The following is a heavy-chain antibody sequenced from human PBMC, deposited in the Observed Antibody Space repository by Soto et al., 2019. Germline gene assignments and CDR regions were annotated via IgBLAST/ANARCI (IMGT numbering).Heavy chain of an antibody. J-gene: IGHJ4*02. V-gene: IGHV1-3*01. Sequence: QVQLVQSGAEVKKPGASVKVSCKASGYTFTSYAMHWVRQAPGQRLEWMGWINAGNGNTKYSQKFQGRVPITRDTAASTAYMELSSLRSEDTAVYYCARDGVSGTLDYWGQGTLVTLSS. D-gene: IGHD6-19*01. CDR2: INAGNGNT. CDR1: GYTFTSYA. CDR3: ARDGVSGTLDY.